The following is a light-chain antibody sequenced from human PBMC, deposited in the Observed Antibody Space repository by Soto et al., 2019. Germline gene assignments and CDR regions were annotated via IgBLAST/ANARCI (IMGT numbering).Light chain of an antibody. Sequence: QSVLTQPPSVSGAPGQRVTISCTGASSNIGAGFDVHWYQLLPGPAPKLLISGNNNRPXXXPXRFSXXXXXXXASLXXTXXXAEDEADYYCQSYDSSLSGFVFGTGTKLTVL. CDR3: QSYDSSLSGFV. V-gene: IGLV1-40*01. CDR2: GNN. CDR1: SSNIGAGFD. J-gene: IGLJ1*01.